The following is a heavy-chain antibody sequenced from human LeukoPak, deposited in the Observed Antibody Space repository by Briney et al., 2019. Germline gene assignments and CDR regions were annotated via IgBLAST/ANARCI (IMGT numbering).Heavy chain of an antibody. D-gene: IGHD3-9*01. V-gene: IGHV3-30*19. CDR2: ISYDGSNK. CDR1: GFIFSSYG. J-gene: IGHJ4*02. Sequence: GGSLRLSCAASGFIFSSYGMHCVRQAPGKGLEWVAVISYDGSNKYYADSVKGRFTISRDNSKNTLYLQMNSLRAEDTAVYYCARADDWLLNPLDYWGQGTLVTVSS. CDR3: ARADDWLLNPLDY.